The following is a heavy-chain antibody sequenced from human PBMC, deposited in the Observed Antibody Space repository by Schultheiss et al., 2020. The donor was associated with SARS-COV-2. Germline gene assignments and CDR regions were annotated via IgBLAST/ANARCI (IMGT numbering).Heavy chain of an antibody. CDR2: IYYSGST. V-gene: IGHV4-61*08. J-gene: IGHJ4*02. CDR3: AREGGSSGWFDY. CDR1: GGSISSGGYY. Sequence: SETLSLTCTVSGGSISSGGYYWSWIRQPPGKGLEWIGYIYYSGSTNYNPSLKSRVTISVDTSKNQFSLKLSSVTAADTAVYYCAREGGSSGWFDYWGQGTLVTVSS. D-gene: IGHD6-19*01.